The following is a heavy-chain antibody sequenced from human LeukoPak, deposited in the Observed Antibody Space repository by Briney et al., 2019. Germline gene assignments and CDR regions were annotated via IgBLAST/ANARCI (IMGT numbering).Heavy chain of an antibody. CDR2: ISAYNGNT. Sequence: ASVKVSCKASGYTFTSYGISWVRQAPGQGLEWMGWISAYNGNTNYAQKLQGRVTMTTDTSTSTAYMELRSLRSDDTVVYYCARVSPYSSGWYGVFDYWGQGTLVTVSS. J-gene: IGHJ4*02. CDR3: ARVSPYSSGWYGVFDY. D-gene: IGHD6-19*01. CDR1: GYTFTSYG. V-gene: IGHV1-18*01.